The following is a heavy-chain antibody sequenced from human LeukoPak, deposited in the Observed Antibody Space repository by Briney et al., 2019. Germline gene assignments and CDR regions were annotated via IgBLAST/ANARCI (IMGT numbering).Heavy chain of an antibody. J-gene: IGHJ3*02. CDR1: GFTFSTYG. Sequence: GGSLRLSCAASGFTFSTYGMHWVRQAPGKGLVWVALISHDGGKKTYADSVKGRFTISRDNSRNTLFLQMNSLIPDDTAVYYCAKGRQKWGILDALFIWGEGTIVTVS. CDR3: AKGRQKWGILDALFI. CDR2: ISHDGGKK. V-gene: IGHV3-30*18. D-gene: IGHD3-16*01.